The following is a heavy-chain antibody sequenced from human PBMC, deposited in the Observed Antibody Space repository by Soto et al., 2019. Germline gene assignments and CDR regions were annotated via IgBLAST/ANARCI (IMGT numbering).Heavy chain of an antibody. D-gene: IGHD4-17*01. CDR1: GYTFISYG. V-gene: IGHV1-18*01. Sequence: ASVKVSCKASGYTFISYGISWVRQAPGQGLEWMGWISAYNGNTNYAQKLQGRVTMTTDTSTSTAYMELRSLRSDDTAVYYCARGSQTTVTTRLFDCWGQGTLVTVSS. J-gene: IGHJ4*02. CDR2: ISAYNGNT. CDR3: ARGSQTTVTTRLFDC.